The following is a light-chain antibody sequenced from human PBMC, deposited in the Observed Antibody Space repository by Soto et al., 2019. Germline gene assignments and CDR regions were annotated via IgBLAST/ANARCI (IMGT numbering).Light chain of an antibody. Sequence: EIVLTQSPGTLSLSPGERATLSCRASQSVSSSYLAWYQQKPGQAPRLLIYGASSRATGIPDRFSGSGSGTDFTLTISNVEPEDFAVYYCQQYNNWPLTFGQGTKVDIK. CDR3: QQYNNWPLT. V-gene: IGKV3-20*01. J-gene: IGKJ1*01. CDR2: GAS. CDR1: QSVSSSY.